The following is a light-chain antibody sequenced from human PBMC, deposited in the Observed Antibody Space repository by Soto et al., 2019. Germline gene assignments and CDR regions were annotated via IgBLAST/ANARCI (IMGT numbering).Light chain of an antibody. CDR3: QQYHRWT. V-gene: IGKV1-5*03. CDR1: QSISSY. CDR2: RAS. J-gene: IGKJ1*01. Sequence: DIQMTQSPSSLSASVGDRVTIPCRASQSISSYLNWYQKKPGKATKLLIYRASNLESGVPSRFSGSGSGTEFTITISSLQPDDFATYYCQQYHRWTFGQGTKVDI.